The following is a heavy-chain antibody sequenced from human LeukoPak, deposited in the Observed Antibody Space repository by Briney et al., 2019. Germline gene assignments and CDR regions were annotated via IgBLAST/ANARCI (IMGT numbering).Heavy chain of an antibody. D-gene: IGHD4-17*01. Sequence: SETLSLTCTVSGDSINTYYWSWIRQPPGKGLEWIGYIYYSGSTNYNPSLKSRVTMSVDTSKNQFSLKLNSVTAADTAVYYCAREYGDFDYWGQGTLVTVSS. J-gene: IGHJ4*02. CDR1: GDSINTYY. CDR2: IYYSGST. CDR3: AREYGDFDY. V-gene: IGHV4-59*01.